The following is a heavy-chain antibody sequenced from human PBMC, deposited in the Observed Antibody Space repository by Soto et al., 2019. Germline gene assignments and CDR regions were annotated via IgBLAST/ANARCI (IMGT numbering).Heavy chain of an antibody. CDR3: ATGTAMPAQYYYGMDV. Sequence: GASVKVSCKASGDTFNNYDINWVRQATGQRLEWMGWMNPNSGNTGYAQKFQGRVTMTRDTSIHTAYMELSSLRSEDTAVYYCATGTAMPAQYYYGMDVWGQGTTVTVSS. J-gene: IGHJ6*02. V-gene: IGHV1-8*02. D-gene: IGHD5-18*01. CDR2: MNPNSGNT. CDR1: GDTFNNYD.